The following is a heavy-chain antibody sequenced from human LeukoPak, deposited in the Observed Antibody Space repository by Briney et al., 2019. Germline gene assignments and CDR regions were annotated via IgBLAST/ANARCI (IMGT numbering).Heavy chain of an antibody. Sequence: GSLRLSCVASGFTFTSYWMHWVRQAPGKGLVWVSRINSDGSSTNYADSVKGRFTISRDNAKNTLYLQMNSLRAEDTAVYYCAKAAGKENGYDFWFEHWGQGTLVTVSS. J-gene: IGHJ5*02. CDR2: INSDGSST. CDR1: GFTFTSYW. CDR3: AKAAGKENGYDFWFEH. V-gene: IGHV3-74*01. D-gene: IGHD3-3*01.